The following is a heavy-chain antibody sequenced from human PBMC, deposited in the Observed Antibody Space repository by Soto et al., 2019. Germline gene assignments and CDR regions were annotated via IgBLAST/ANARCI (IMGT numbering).Heavy chain of an antibody. J-gene: IGHJ2*01. CDR1: GFTFSSYA. CDR3: AKGPGLMWSSAQRRYFDL. D-gene: IGHD3-22*01. CDR2: ISGSGGST. V-gene: IGHV3-23*01. Sequence: SLRLSCAASGFTFSSYAMSWVRQAPGKGLEWVSGISGSGGSTYYADSVKGRFTISRDNSKNTLYLQVNSLRAEDTAVYYCAKGPGLMWSSAQRRYFDLCGRGTLVTVSS.